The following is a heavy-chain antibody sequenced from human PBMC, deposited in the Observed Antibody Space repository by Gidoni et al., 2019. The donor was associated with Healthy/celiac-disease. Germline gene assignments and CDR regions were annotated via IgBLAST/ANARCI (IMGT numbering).Heavy chain of an antibody. J-gene: IGHJ6*03. V-gene: IGHV3-21*01. CDR1: GSTFSRYT. CDR3: ARGGTYYDFWSGYPPYYYYYMDV. D-gene: IGHD3-3*01. CDR2: ISSSSSYI. Sequence: EVQLVASGGGLVKPGGSLTLPCAASGSTFSRYTLTWVRPAPGKGLEWVSSISSSSSYIYYADSVKGRFTISRDNAKNSLYLQMNSLRAEDTAVYYWARGGTYYDFWSGYPPYYYYYMDVWGKGTTVTVSS.